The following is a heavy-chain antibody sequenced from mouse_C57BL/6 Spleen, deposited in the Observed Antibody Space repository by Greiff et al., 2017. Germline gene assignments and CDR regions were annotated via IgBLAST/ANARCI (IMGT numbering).Heavy chain of an antibody. Sequence: VQLVESGAELVRPGASVKLSCKASGYTFTDYYINWVKQRPGQGLEWIARIYPGSGNTYYNEKFKGKATLTAEKSSSTAYMQLSSLTSEDSAVYFCARDRDYGSSYWYFDVWGTGTTVTVSS. D-gene: IGHD1-1*01. CDR3: ARDRDYGSSYWYFDV. CDR1: GYTFTDYY. V-gene: IGHV1-76*01. J-gene: IGHJ1*03. CDR2: IYPGSGNT.